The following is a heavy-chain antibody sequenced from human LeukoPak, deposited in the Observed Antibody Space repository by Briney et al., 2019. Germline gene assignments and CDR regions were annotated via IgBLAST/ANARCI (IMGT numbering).Heavy chain of an antibody. CDR3: ARIYSGYDYYYYYYMDV. J-gene: IGHJ6*03. V-gene: IGHV3-11*04. Sequence: GGSLRLSCAASGFTFSDYYMSRIRQAPGKGLEWVSYISSSGSTIYYADSVKGRFTISRDNAKNSLYLQMNSLRAEDTAVYYCARIYSGYDYYYYYYMDVWGKGTTVTVSS. CDR1: GFTFSDYY. D-gene: IGHD5-12*01. CDR2: ISSSGSTI.